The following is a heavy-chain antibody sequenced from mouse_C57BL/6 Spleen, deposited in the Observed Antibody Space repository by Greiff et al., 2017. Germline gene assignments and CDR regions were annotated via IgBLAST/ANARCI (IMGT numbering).Heavy chain of an antibody. CDR3: ARQHSNYYFDY. J-gene: IGHJ2*01. V-gene: IGHV5-9*01. Sequence: EVKLMESGGGLVKPGGSLKLSCAASGFTFSSYTMSWVRQTPEKRLEWVATISGGGGNTYYPDSVKGRFTISRDNAKNTLYLQMRSLRSEDTALYYCARQHSNYYFDYWGQGTTLTVSS. D-gene: IGHD2-5*01. CDR2: ISGGGGNT. CDR1: GFTFSSYT.